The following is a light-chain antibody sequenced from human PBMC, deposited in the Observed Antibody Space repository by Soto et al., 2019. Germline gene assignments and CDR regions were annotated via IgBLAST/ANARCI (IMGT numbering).Light chain of an antibody. Sequence: QSVLTQPPSASGTPGQRVTISCSGSSSNIGSNTVNWYQQLPGTAPKLLIYSYNQRPSGVPDRFSGSRSGTSASLAISGLQSEGWGDYYCGGWGGRLKCVVFGGGTKLTVL. CDR2: SYN. CDR3: GGWGGRLKCVV. CDR1: SSNIGSNT. V-gene: IGLV1-44*01. J-gene: IGLJ2*01.